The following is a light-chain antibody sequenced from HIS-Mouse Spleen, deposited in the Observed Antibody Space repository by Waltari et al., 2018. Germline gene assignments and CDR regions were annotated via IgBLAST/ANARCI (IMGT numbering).Light chain of an antibody. CDR1: QDISNY. Sequence: DIQMTQSPSSLSASVGDRVTITFQASQDISNYLNWYQQKPGKAPKLLIYDASNLETGVPSRFSGSGSGTDFTFNISSLQPEDIATYYCQQYDNLPLIFTFGPGTKVDIK. V-gene: IGKV1-33*01. CDR3: QQYDNLPLIFT. J-gene: IGKJ3*01. CDR2: DAS.